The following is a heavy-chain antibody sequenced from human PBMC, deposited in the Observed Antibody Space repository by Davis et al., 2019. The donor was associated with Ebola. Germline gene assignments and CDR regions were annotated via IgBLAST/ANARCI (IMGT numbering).Heavy chain of an antibody. D-gene: IGHD5-18*01. J-gene: IGHJ4*02. CDR2: ISSSSSTI. CDR3: AREVVDTAMAGFDY. V-gene: IGHV3-48*04. Sequence: PGGSLRLSCAASGFTFSSYSMNWVRQAPGKGLEWVSYISSSSSTIYYADSVKGRFTISRDNAKNSLYLQMNSLRAEDTAVYYCAREVVDTAMAGFDYWGQGTLVTVSS. CDR1: GFTFSSYS.